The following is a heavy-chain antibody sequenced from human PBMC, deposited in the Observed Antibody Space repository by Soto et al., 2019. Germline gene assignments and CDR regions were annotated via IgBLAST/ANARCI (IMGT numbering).Heavy chain of an antibody. CDR3: ARHVRETYCSGGSCYS. Sequence: PGGSLRLSCKGSGYIFTNYWISWVRQMPGKGLEWMGRIDPSDSYTNYSPSFQGHVTISVDKSINTAYLQWSSLEASDTAMYYCARHVRETYCSGGSCYSWGQGTLVTVSS. J-gene: IGHJ5*02. V-gene: IGHV5-10-1*01. CDR1: GYIFTNYW. CDR2: IDPSDSYT. D-gene: IGHD2-15*01.